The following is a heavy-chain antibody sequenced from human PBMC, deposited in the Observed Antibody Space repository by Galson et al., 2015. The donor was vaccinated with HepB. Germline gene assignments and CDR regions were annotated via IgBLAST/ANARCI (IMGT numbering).Heavy chain of an antibody. CDR2: TYYRSKWYN. D-gene: IGHD6-13*01. V-gene: IGHV6-1*01. Sequence: CAISGDSVSSNSGTWNWIRQSPSRGLEWLGRTYYRSKWYNDYAVSVKSRITINPDTSKNQFSLQLNSVTPEDTAVYYCARDGGSSWFGDLDCWGQRTRVTVSS. CDR3: ARDGGSSWFGDLDC. J-gene: IGHJ4*02. CDR1: GDSVSSNSGT.